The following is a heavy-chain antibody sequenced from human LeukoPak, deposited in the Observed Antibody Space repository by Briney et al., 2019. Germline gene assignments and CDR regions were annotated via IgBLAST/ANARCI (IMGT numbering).Heavy chain of an antibody. CDR3: ASEPNYYYDSSGYS. V-gene: IGHV4-39*07. Sequence: SSETLSLTCTVSGGSISSSSYYWGWIRQPPGKGLEWIGSIYYSGSTYYNPSLKSRVTISVDTSKNQFSLKLSSVTAADTAVYYCASEPNYYYDSSGYSWGQGTLVTVSS. CDR2: IYYSGST. D-gene: IGHD3-22*01. CDR1: GGSISSSSYY. J-gene: IGHJ5*02.